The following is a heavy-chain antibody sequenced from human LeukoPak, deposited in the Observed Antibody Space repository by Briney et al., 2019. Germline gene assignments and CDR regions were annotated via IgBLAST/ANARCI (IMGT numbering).Heavy chain of an antibody. CDR1: GGSLSGYY. V-gene: IGHV4-34*01. CDR2: INHSGST. D-gene: IGHD5-18*01. Sequence: PSETLSLTCAVYGGSLSGYYWSWIRQPPGKGLEWIGEINHSGSTNYNPSLKSRVTISVDTSKNQFSLKLSSVTAADTAVYYCARHRSGYSYGFDYWGQGTLVTVSS. J-gene: IGHJ4*02. CDR3: ARHRSGYSYGFDY.